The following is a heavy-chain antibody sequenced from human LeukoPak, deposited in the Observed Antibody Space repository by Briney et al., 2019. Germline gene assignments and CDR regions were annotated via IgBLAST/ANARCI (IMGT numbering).Heavy chain of an antibody. Sequence: GGSLRLSCAASGFTFSSYAMSWVRQAPGKGLEWVSAISGSGGSTYYADSVKGRFTISRDNAKNSLYLQMNSLRAEDTAVYYCARDPENVSGSHSHFDLWGRGTLVTVSS. D-gene: IGHD1-26*01. CDR2: ISGSGGST. CDR1: GFTFSSYA. CDR3: ARDPENVSGSHSHFDL. J-gene: IGHJ2*01. V-gene: IGHV3-23*01.